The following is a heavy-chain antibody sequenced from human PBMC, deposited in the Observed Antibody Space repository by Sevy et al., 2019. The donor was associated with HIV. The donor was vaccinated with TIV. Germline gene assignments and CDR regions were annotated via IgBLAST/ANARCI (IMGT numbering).Heavy chain of an antibody. Sequence: GGSLRLSCTASGFTFSSAWMSWVRQAPGKGLEWVGRIKSEFDGGAIDYAAPVKGRFSISREDSKDTVYLQMNSLKTEDTAVYYCITDPAYRGYDEEVINYYFYGMDVWGQGTTVTVSS. J-gene: IGHJ6*02. CDR2: IKSEFDGGAI. CDR1: GFTFSSAW. D-gene: IGHD5-12*01. CDR3: ITDPAYRGYDEEVINYYFYGMDV. V-gene: IGHV3-15*01.